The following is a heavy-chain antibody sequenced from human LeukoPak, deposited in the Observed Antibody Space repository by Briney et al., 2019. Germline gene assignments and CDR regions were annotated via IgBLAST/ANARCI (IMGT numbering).Heavy chain of an antibody. J-gene: IGHJ4*02. D-gene: IGHD3-16*02. CDR1: GYTFTSYG. Sequence: GASVKVSCKASGYTFTSYGISWVRQAPGQGLEWMGWISAYNGNTNYAQKLQGRVTMTTDTSTSTAYMELRSLRSDDTAVYYCAREGRVWGSYRPGFDYWGQGTLVTVSS. V-gene: IGHV1-18*01. CDR2: ISAYNGNT. CDR3: AREGRVWGSYRPGFDY.